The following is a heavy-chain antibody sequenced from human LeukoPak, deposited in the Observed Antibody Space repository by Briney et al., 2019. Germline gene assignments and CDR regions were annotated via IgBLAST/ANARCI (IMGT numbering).Heavy chain of an antibody. Sequence: AGGSLRLSCAASGFTVSSNFMNWVRQAPGKWLEWVSVIYSGDTTHYADSVKGRFTISRDNFKNTVHLQMNSLRAEDTAVYYCARVTADNDGYEFFDYWGRRTLVTVSS. V-gene: IGHV3-66*02. J-gene: IGHJ4*02. CDR3: ARVTADNDGYEFFDY. CDR1: GFTVSSNF. D-gene: IGHD3-22*01. CDR2: IYSGDTT.